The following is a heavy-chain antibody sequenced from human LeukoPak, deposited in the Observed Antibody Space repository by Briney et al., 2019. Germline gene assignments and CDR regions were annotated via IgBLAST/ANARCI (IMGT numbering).Heavy chain of an antibody. CDR2: IYYSGST. CDR1: GGSISSYY. V-gene: IGHV4-59*01. D-gene: IGHD6-19*01. Sequence: PSETLSLTCTVSGGSISSYYWSWIRQPPGKGLEWIGYIYYSGSTNYNPSLKSRVTISVDTSKNQFSLKLSSVTAADTAVYYCARGYSSGWYARYYFDYWGQGTLVTVSS. CDR3: ARGYSSGWYARYYFDY. J-gene: IGHJ4*02.